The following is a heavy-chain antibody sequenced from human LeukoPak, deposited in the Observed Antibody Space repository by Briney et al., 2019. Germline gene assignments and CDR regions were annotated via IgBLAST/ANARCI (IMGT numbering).Heavy chain of an antibody. CDR1: GYSFTSYW. J-gene: IGHJ4*02. V-gene: IGHV5-51*01. Sequence: LGGSLEISRQDSGYSFTSYWLGGVRPLPGKGLEWMGIIYPGDSDTRYSPSFQGQVTISAEKSISTAYLQWSSLKASDTAMYYCARDYCGGDCYGGYYFDYWGQGTLVTVSS. CDR2: IYPGDSDT. CDR3: ARDYCGGDCYGGYYFDY. D-gene: IGHD2-21*02.